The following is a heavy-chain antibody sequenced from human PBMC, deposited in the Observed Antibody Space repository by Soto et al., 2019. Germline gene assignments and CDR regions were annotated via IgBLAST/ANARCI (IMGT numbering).Heavy chain of an antibody. V-gene: IGHV4-39*01. Sequence: QLQLQESGPGLVKPSETLSLTCTVSGGSISSSSYYWGWIRQPPGKGLEWIGSIYYSGSTYYNPSLKSRVTISVDTSKNQFSLKLSSVTAADTAVYYCARLWRIADRGAFDIWGQGTMVTVSS. CDR1: GGSISSSSYY. D-gene: IGHD6-6*01. CDR3: ARLWRIADRGAFDI. J-gene: IGHJ3*02. CDR2: IYYSGST.